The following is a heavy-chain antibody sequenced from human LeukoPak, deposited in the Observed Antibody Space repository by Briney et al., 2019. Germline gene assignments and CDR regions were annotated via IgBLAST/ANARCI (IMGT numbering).Heavy chain of an antibody. Sequence: KPGGSLRLSCAASGFTFSNSWMSWVRQSPGKGLEWVGCIKSKSDGGTTDYAAPVKRSFTISIDDSKISLYLQLKSLKTGGIFLFYCTTEPLHLLLWFGHSPSRVDYGDQETLVTVSS. CDR2: IKSKSDGGTT. J-gene: IGHJ4*02. D-gene: IGHD3-10*01. CDR1: GFTFSNSW. CDR3: TTEPLHLLLWFGHSPSRVDY. V-gene: IGHV3-15*01.